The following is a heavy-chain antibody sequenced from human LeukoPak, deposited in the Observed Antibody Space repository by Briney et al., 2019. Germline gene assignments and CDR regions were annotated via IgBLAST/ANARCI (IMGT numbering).Heavy chain of an antibody. CDR2: ISGSGGST. J-gene: IGHJ3*02. D-gene: IGHD3-3*01. Sequence: RSGGSLRLSCAASGFTFSSYAMSWVRQAPGKGLEWVSAISGSGGSTYYADSVKGRFTISRDNAKNSLYLQMNSLRAEDTAVYYCARIGDSSGAFDIWGQGTMVTVSS. CDR1: GFTFSSYA. CDR3: ARIGDSSGAFDI. V-gene: IGHV3-23*01.